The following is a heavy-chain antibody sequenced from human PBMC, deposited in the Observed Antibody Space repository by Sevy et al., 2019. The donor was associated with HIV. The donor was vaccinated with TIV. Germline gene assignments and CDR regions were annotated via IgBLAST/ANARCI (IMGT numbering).Heavy chain of an antibody. Sequence: AAVKVSCKVSGYTLTKLPMHWVRQAPGKGLEWRGGFDPEDRETIYPQRFQGRVTMTEDTSTDTVYMELSRLRSEDTAVYYCATLDFWSENPFYGTDVWGQGTTVTVSS. D-gene: IGHD3-3*01. CDR2: FDPEDRET. J-gene: IGHJ6*02. CDR1: GYTLTKLP. V-gene: IGHV1-24*01. CDR3: ATLDFWSENPFYGTDV.